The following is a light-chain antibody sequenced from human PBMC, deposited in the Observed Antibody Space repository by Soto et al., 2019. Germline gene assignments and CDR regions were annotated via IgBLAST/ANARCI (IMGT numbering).Light chain of an antibody. V-gene: IGKV1-39*01. Sequence: IQMNQSPSSLSASVGDRVTITCRASQSISNYLNWYQQKPGKAPNLLIYSASSLQSGVPSRFSSSGSGADFALAISSLQPEDFATYYCQQTYNALAISFCQGTRLEI. CDR3: QQTYNALAIS. CDR1: QSISNY. J-gene: IGKJ5*01. CDR2: SAS.